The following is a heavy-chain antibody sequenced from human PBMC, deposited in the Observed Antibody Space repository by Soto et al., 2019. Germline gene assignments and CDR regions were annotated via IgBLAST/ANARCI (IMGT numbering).Heavy chain of an antibody. D-gene: IGHD2-21*02. Sequence: SETLSLTCTVTGDSINNRSYYWGWIRQPPGKGLEWIGSIYYSGSTYNNPSLKSRVSMSVDTSKNQFSLKLRSVTAADTALYYCARQRTSVVTQAYFDSWGQGSLV. CDR1: GDSINNRSYY. V-gene: IGHV4-39*01. CDR2: IYYSGST. J-gene: IGHJ4*02. CDR3: ARQRTSVVTQAYFDS.